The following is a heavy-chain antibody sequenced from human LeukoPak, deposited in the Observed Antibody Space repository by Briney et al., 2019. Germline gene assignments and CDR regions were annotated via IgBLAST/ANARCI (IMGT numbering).Heavy chain of an antibody. CDR2: IIPIFGTA. Sequence: GASVKVSCKASGGTFIGYAISWVRQAPGQGLEWMGGIIPIFGTANYAQKFQGRVTITADESTSTAYMELSSLRSEDTAVYYCARSASPGVPAAIFFDYWGQGTLVTVSS. J-gene: IGHJ4*02. V-gene: IGHV1-69*13. CDR3: ARSASPGVPAAIFFDY. CDR1: GGTFIGYA. D-gene: IGHD2-2*01.